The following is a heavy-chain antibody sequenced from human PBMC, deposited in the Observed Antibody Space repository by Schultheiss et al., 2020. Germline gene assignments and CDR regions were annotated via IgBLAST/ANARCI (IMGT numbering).Heavy chain of an antibody. Sequence: GGSLRLSCAASGFTFSSYSMNWVRQAPGKGLEWVSSISSSSSYIYYADSVKGRFTISRDNSKNTLYLQMNSLRAEDTAVYYCAKEGSYYNNVDYWGQGTLVTVSS. CDR2: ISSSSSYI. V-gene: IGHV3-21*04. CDR3: AKEGSYYNNVDY. D-gene: IGHD3-10*01. CDR1: GFTFSSYS. J-gene: IGHJ4*02.